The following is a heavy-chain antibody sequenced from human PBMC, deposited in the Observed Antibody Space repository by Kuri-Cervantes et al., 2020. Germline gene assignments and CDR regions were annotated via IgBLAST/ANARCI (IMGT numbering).Heavy chain of an antibody. CDR3: ARDPFAIAAWGDYYYGMDV. D-gene: IGHD6-6*01. CDR2: SSSSSSTI. Sequence: GESLKISCAASGFTFSSYSMNWVRQAPGKGLEWVSYSSSSSSTIYYADSVKGRFTISRDNAKNSLYLQMNSLRAEDTAVYYCARDPFAIAAWGDYYYGMDVWGQGTTVTVSS. CDR1: GFTFSSYS. J-gene: IGHJ6*02. V-gene: IGHV3-48*01.